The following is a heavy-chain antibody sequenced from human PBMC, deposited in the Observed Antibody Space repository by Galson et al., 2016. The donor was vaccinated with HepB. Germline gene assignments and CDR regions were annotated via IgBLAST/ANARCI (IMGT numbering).Heavy chain of an antibody. Sequence: SLRLSCAASQFTFSIYRMNWVRQAPGKGLEWVSPISSSSSSVHYADSVKGRFTISRDDAKNSLYLQMNSLRAEDTAVYYCARFSVWFGEDFFDSWGQGTLVTVSS. J-gene: IGHJ4*02. CDR1: QFTFSIYR. CDR3: ARFSVWFGEDFFDS. D-gene: IGHD3-10*01. CDR2: ISSSSSSV. V-gene: IGHV3-21*01.